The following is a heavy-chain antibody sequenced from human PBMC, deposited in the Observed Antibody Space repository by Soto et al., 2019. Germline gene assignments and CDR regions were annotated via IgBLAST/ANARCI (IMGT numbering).Heavy chain of an antibody. CDR3: ARFQAVAGMHDYYYYYGMDV. D-gene: IGHD6-19*01. CDR2: IYYSGST. J-gene: IGHJ6*02. V-gene: IGHV4-59*01. Sequence: TLSLTCTVSGGSISSYYWSWIRQPPGKGLEWIGYIYYSGSTNYNPSLKSRVTISVDTSKNQFSLKLSSVTAADTAVYYCARFQAVAGMHDYYYYYGMDVWGQGTTVTVSS. CDR1: GGSISSYY.